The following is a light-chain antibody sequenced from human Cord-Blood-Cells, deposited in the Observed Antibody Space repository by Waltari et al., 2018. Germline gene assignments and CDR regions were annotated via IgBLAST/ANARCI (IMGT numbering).Light chain of an antibody. CDR2: DAS. V-gene: IGKV3-11*01. CDR3: QQRSNWLT. CDR1: QSVSSY. J-gene: IGKJ4*01. Sequence: EIVLTQSPATLSLSPGEXXXLSCRASQSVSSYLAWYQQKPGQAPRLLIYDASNRATGIPARFSGSGSGTDFTLTISSLEPEDFVVYYCQQRSNWLTFGGGTKVEIK.